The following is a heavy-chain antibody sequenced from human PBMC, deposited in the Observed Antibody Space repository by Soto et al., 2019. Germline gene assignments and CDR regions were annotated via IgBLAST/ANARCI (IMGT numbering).Heavy chain of an antibody. CDR3: ARDPSDCSSTSCWGYYALDV. CDR2: ISSSGTYI. Sequence: EVQLVESGGGLVKPGGSLRLSCAASGFTFTRYSMNWVRQAPGKGLEWVSSISSSGTYIHYADSLKGRFTISRDNAKNSLYLQMISLRAEDTAVYYCARDPSDCSSTSCWGYYALDVWGQGTTVTVSS. CDR1: GFTFTRYS. D-gene: IGHD2-2*01. V-gene: IGHV3-21*01. J-gene: IGHJ6*02.